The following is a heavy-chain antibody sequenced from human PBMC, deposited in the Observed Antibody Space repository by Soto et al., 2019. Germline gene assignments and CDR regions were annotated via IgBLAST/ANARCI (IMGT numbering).Heavy chain of an antibody. V-gene: IGHV3-7*01. D-gene: IGHD4-17*01. CDR2: IKQGGIEK. J-gene: IGHJ3*02. CDR3: LVTTSAFDI. Sequence: EVQLVESGGDLAQPGGSLRLSCAASGFTLSNFWVNWVRQAPGKGLEWVANIKQGGIEKNYVDSVKGRLTISRDDTKNSLFLQMNNLRDEDKAISYCLVTTSAFDIWGRGTTVTVSS. CDR1: GFTLSNFW.